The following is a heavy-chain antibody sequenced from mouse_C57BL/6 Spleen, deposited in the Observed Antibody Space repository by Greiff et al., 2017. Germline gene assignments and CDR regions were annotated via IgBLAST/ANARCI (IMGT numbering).Heavy chain of an antibody. V-gene: IGHV1-15*01. CDR1: GYTFTDYE. CDR3: TKGLRRSPDYFDD. J-gene: IGHJ2*01. D-gene: IGHD2-4*01. Sequence: VQLQQSGAELVRPGASVTLSCKASGYTFTDYEMHWVKQTPVHGLEWIGTIDPETGGTAYNQKFKGKATLTADTSSSTAYMQLRSLTSEASAVYDCTKGLRRSPDYFDDGGQGTTLTVSS. CDR2: IDPETGGT.